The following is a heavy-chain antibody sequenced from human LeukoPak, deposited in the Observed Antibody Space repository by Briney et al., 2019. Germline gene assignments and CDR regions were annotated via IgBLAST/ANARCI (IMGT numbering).Heavy chain of an antibody. CDR1: GGSISRYS. V-gene: IGHV4-59*01. J-gene: IGHJ4*02. CDR2: ISYSGTT. Sequence: PSETLSLTCTVSGGSISRYSWSWIRQPPGKGLEWIGYISYSGTTKYNPSLKSRVTITVDTYKNQFTLKLSSVTAADTAVYYCARDRGPDCSGGRGWDYWGQGTQVTVSS. D-gene: IGHD2-15*01. CDR3: ARDRGPDCSGGRGWDY.